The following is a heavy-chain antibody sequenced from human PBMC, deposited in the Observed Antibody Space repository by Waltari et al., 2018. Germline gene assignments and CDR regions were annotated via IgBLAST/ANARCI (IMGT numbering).Heavy chain of an antibody. CDR2: IYHAGDT. D-gene: IGHD2-2*03. CDR1: GYSIHSGSY. J-gene: IGHJ4*02. CDR3: ARQVLGYCTSAACRRLES. V-gene: IGHV4-38-2*01. Sequence: QVQLQESGPGLVKPLETLSLTCDVSGYSIHSGSYLGWIRQSPGKGLEWIATIYHAGDTFYNPALKSRGTISMDTSKNQFSLKLNSVTAADTAVYVCARQVLGYCTSAACRRLESWGQGTLVTVSS.